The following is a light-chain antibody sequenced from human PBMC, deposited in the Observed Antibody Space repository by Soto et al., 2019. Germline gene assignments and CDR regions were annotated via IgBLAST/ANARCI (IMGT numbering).Light chain of an antibody. CDR2: DVT. CDR1: SSDVGGYNF. J-gene: IGLJ1*01. Sequence: QSALTQPASVSGSPGQSITISCTGTSSDVGGYNFVSWYQQHPGKAPILMISDVTNRPSGVSNRFSGSKSGNTASLTISGLQAEDDVDYYCSSYTSSTTLYVFGTGTKQTVL. V-gene: IGLV2-14*03. CDR3: SSYTSSTTLYV.